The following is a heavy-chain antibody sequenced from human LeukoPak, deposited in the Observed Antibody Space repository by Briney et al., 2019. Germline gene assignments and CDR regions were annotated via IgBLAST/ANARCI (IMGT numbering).Heavy chain of an antibody. Sequence: KPGGSLRLSCAASGFTFRNYNMNWVRQAPGKGLEWVSSISESSSFIQYADSLKGRFAISRDNAKNSLYLQMNSLSAEDTAVYYCARQRGYCSSGVCRGWFDPWGQGTLVTVSS. CDR1: GFTFRNYN. CDR3: ARQRGYCSSGVCRGWFDP. D-gene: IGHD2-8*01. V-gene: IGHV3-21*01. CDR2: ISESSSFI. J-gene: IGHJ5*02.